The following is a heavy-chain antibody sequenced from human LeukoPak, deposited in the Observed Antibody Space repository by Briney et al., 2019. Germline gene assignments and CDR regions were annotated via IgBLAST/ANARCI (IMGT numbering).Heavy chain of an antibody. CDR2: INHSGST. J-gene: IGHJ4*02. D-gene: IGHD6-19*01. CDR3: ARHPSPSGWYSAGDY. V-gene: IGHV4-34*01. CDR1: GGSFSGYY. Sequence: SETLSLTCAVYGGSFSGYYWSWIRQPPGKGLEWIGEINHSGSTNYNPSLKSRVTISVDTSKNQFSLKLSSVTAADTAVYYCARHPSPSGWYSAGDYWGQGTLVTVSS.